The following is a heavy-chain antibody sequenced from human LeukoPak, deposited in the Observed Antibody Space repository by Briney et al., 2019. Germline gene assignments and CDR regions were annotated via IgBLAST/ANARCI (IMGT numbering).Heavy chain of an antibody. V-gene: IGHV4-34*01. CDR1: GGSFSGYY. CDR2: INHSGST. Sequence: SETLSLTCAVYGGSFSGYYWSWIRQPPGKGLEWIGEINHSGSTNYNPSLKSRVTISVDTSKNQFSLKLSSVTAADTAVYYCARLSREIVPATPLYYYYYYYMDVWGKGTTVTISS. D-gene: IGHD2-2*01. CDR3: ARLSREIVPATPLYYYYYYYMDV. J-gene: IGHJ6*03.